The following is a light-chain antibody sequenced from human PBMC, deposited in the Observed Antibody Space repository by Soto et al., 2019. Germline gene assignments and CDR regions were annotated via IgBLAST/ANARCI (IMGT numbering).Light chain of an antibody. CDR3: AAWDASLSACV. Sequence: SVLTQPPSASGTAGQVVTISCSGGDSNIGSNSVYWYQHLPRMAPKLLIYYNNQRPSGVPDRFSGSRSRTSASLAIVGLRSEDEAVYYCAAWDASLSACVFGNGTKVTVL. CDR1: DSNIGSNS. V-gene: IGLV1-47*02. CDR2: YNN. J-gene: IGLJ1*01.